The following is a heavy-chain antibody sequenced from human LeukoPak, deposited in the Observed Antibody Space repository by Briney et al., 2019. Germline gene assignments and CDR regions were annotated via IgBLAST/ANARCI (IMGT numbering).Heavy chain of an antibody. CDR3: ARHRGSSWYESFDY. V-gene: IGHV4-59*08. CDR2: MYYGGST. Sequence: SETLSLTCSVSGGSLSNYYWNWIRQPPGKGLEWIGSMYYGGSTNYNPSLKSRVTISVDTSENQFSLKVSSVTAADTAVYYCARHRGSSWYESFDYWGQGILVTVSS. CDR1: GGSLSNYY. J-gene: IGHJ4*02. D-gene: IGHD6-13*01.